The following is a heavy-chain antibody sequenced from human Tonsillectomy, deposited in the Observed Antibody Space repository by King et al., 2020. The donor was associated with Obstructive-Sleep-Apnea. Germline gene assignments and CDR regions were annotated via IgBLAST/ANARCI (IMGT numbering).Heavy chain of an antibody. Sequence: VQLQQWGAGLLKPSETLSLTCAVYGGFFSGYYWSWIRQSPGKGLEWIGEINHSGSTNYNLSLKSRVTISVDTSKNQFSLKRSSVTAADTAVYYCASRIYYFDYWGQGSLVTVSS. V-gene: IGHV4-34*01. D-gene: IGHD2/OR15-2a*01. CDR2: INHSGST. CDR3: ASRIYYFDY. J-gene: IGHJ4*02. CDR1: GGFFSGYY.